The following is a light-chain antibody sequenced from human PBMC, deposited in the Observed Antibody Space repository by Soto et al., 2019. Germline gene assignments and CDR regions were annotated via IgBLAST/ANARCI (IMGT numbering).Light chain of an antibody. CDR2: WAS. J-gene: IGKJ1*01. CDR3: QQYYSTPRT. V-gene: IGKV4-1*01. Sequence: DIVMTQYPDSLAVSLGERATFNCKSSQNLLYSSNNKNYLAWYQQKPGQPPKLLIYWASTRESGVPDRFSGSGSGTDFTLTITSLQAEDVAVYYCQQYYSTPRTFGQGTKVDIK. CDR1: QNLLYSSNNKNY.